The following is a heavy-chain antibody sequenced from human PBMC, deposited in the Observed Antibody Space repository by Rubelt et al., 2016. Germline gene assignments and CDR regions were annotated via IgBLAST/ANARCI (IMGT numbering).Heavy chain of an antibody. CDR1: GYTFTSYG. CDR3: ARDQLALYAFDI. J-gene: IGHJ3*02. V-gene: IGHV1-18*01. Sequence: QVQLVQSGAEVKKPGASVKVSCKASGYTFTSYGISWVRQAPGQGLAWMGWISAYDGNTNYAQKRQGRVTMTTDKATSTAYMELRSLRSDDTAVYFCARDQLALYAFDIWGQGTMVTVSS. CDR2: ISAYDGNT. D-gene: IGHD1-1*01.